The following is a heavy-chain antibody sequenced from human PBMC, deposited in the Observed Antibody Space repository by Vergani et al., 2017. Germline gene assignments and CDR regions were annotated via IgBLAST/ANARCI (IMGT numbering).Heavy chain of an antibody. V-gene: IGHV4-31*03. J-gene: IGHJ5*02. CDR3: ARESRCSGGSCYRGNWFDP. CDR2: IYYSGST. Sequence: QVQLQESGPGLVKPSQTLSLTCTVSGGSISSGGYYWNWIRQHPGKGLEWIGYIYYSGSTYYNPSLKSRVTISVDTSKNQFSLKLSSVTAADTAVYYCARESRCSGGSCYRGNWFDPWGQGTLVTVSS. CDR1: GGSISSGGYY. D-gene: IGHD2-15*01.